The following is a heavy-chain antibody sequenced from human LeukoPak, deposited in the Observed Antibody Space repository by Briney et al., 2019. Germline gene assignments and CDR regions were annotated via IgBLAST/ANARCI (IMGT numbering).Heavy chain of an antibody. CDR2: ISSSGSTI. Sequence: GGSLRLSCAASGFTFSSYEMNWVRQAPGKGLEWVSYISSSGSTIYYADSVKGRFTISRDNAKNSLYLQMNSLRAEDTAVYYCARSYYYDSSGYYEGEDFDYWGQGTLVTVSS. J-gene: IGHJ4*02. V-gene: IGHV3-48*03. CDR3: ARSYYYDSSGYYEGEDFDY. CDR1: GFTFSSYE. D-gene: IGHD3-22*01.